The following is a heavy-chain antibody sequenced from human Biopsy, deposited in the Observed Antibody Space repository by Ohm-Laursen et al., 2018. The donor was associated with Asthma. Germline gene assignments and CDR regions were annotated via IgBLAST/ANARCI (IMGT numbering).Heavy chain of an antibody. Sequence: SSVKVSCNAPGGTFSNFAISWVRQAPGQGLEWLGGIMTVFGTTNYAQKFQGRVTITADESTSTAYMEVTSLRSEDTAIYYCARCQVGYSSGWSLLLKKIYYSGMDVWSQGTAVTVSS. J-gene: IGHJ6*02. D-gene: IGHD6-19*01. CDR3: ARCQVGYSSGWSLLLKKIYYSGMDV. V-gene: IGHV1-69*01. CDR2: IMTVFGTT. CDR1: GGTFSNFA.